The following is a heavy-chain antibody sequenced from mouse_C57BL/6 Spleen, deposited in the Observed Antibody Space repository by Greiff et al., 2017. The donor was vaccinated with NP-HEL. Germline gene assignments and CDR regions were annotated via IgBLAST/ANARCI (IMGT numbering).Heavy chain of an antibody. D-gene: IGHD1-1*01. CDR3: ARHRSTWYIDV. CDR2: IHPNSGST. Sequence: QVQLQQSGAELVKPGASVKLSCKASGYTFTSYWLHWVKQRPGQGLEWIGMIHPNSGSTNYNEKFKSKATLTVDKSSSTAFMQLSSLTSEDSAVYCGARHRSTWYIDVWGTVTTVIVSS. J-gene: IGHJ1*03. CDR1: GYTFTSYW. V-gene: IGHV1-64*01.